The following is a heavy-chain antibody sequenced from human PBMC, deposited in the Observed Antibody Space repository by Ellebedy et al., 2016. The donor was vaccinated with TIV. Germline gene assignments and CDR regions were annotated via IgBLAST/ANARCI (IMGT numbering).Heavy chain of an antibody. CDR3: ARAPHHYGGTPWY. CDR2: IIPIFGTA. J-gene: IGHJ4*02. V-gene: IGHV1-69*13. Sequence: AASVKVSCKASGGTFSSYAISWVRQAPGQGLEWMGGIIPIFGTANYAQKFQGRVTITADESTSTAYMELSSLRSEDTAVYYCARAPHHYGGTPWYWGQGTLVTVSS. CDR1: GGTFSSYA. D-gene: IGHD4-23*01.